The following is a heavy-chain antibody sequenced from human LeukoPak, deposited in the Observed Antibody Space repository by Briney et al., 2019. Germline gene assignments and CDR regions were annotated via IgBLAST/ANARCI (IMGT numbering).Heavy chain of an antibody. V-gene: IGHV3-23*01. Sequence: GGSLRLSCAASGFTFSTYAMSWVRQAPGKGLEWVSCISASYGSTYYADSVKGRFTISRDNSKNTLYLQMNSLRAEDTAVYYCARATYGSGSYSDYWGQGTLVTVSS. CDR1: GFTFSTYA. D-gene: IGHD3-10*01. CDR2: ISASYGST. CDR3: ARATYGSGSYSDY. J-gene: IGHJ4*02.